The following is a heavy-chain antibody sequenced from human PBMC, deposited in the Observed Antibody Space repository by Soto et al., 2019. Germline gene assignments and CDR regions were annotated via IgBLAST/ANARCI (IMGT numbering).Heavy chain of an antibody. V-gene: IGHV4-39*01. CDR2: IYYSGST. J-gene: IGHJ5*02. Sequence: PSETLSLTCTVSGGSISSSSYYWGWIRQPPGKGLEWIGSIYYSGSTYYNPSLKSRVTISVDTSKNQFSLKLSSVTAADTAVYYCAAYYDSSGCQDDTEYNWFDPWGQGTLVTVSS. CDR3: AAYYDSSGCQDDTEYNWFDP. CDR1: GGSISSSSYY. D-gene: IGHD3-22*01.